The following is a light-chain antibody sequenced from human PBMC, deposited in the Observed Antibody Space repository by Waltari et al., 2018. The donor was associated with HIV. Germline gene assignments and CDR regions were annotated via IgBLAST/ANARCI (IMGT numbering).Light chain of an antibody. J-gene: IGLJ1*01. CDR2: DVS. CDR1: SSDVGGYNY. V-gene: IGLV2-14*03. CDR3: SSYTSSSPYA. Sequence: QSALTQPASVSGSPGQSITISCTGTSSDVGGYNYVSWYQQHPGKAPKLMIYDVSNRPSWVSKRFSGSKSGNTASLTISGLQAEDEADYYCSSYTSSSPYAFGTGTKVTVL.